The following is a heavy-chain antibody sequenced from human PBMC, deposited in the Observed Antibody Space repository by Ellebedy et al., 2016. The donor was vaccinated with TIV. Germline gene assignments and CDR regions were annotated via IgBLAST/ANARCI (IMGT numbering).Heavy chain of an antibody. D-gene: IGHD3-22*01. V-gene: IGHV4-61*01. CDR2: IYYSGST. CDR1: GGSVSSGSYY. CDR3: ARMGSSGYYSFDY. J-gene: IGHJ4*02. Sequence: SETLSLXXTVSGGSVSSGSYYWSWIRQPPGKGLEWIGYIYYSGSTNYNPSLKSRVTISVDTSKNQFSLKLSSVTAADTAVYYCARMGSSGYYSFDYWGQGTLVTVSS.